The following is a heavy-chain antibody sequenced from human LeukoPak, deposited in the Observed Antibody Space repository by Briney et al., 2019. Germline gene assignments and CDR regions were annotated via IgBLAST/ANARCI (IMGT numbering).Heavy chain of an antibody. Sequence: GGSLRLSCAASGFTFSSYAMSWVRQAPGKGLGWVSAISGSGGSTYYADSVEGRFTISRDNSKNTLYLQMNSLRAEDTAVYYCAKDLQSSWYVHYFDYWGQGTLVTVSS. D-gene: IGHD6-13*01. CDR2: ISGSGGST. CDR3: AKDLQSSWYVHYFDY. J-gene: IGHJ4*02. V-gene: IGHV3-23*01. CDR1: GFTFSSYA.